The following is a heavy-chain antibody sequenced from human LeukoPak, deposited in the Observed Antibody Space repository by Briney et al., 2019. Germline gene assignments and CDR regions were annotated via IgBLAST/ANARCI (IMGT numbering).Heavy chain of an antibody. CDR1: GGSISNYY. J-gene: IGHJ5*02. V-gene: IGHV4-4*07. CDR3: ARHTIAAAGTRGWFDP. CDR2: IYSSGTT. Sequence: SETLSLNCNVSGGSISNYYWTWIRQPAGKGLEWIGRIYSSGTTTYNPSLKSRVAMSVDTSRNQFSLKLSSVTAADTAVYYCARHTIAAAGTRGWFDPWGQGALVTVST. D-gene: IGHD6-13*01.